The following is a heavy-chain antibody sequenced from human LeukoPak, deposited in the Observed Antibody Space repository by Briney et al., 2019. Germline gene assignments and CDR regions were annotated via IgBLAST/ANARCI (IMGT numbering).Heavy chain of an antibody. V-gene: IGHV1-69*02. J-gene: IGHJ6*02. CDR3: ARGPVTTHGMDV. Sequence: SVKVSCKASGGTFSSYTISWVRQAPGQGLEWMGRIIPILGIANYAQKFQGRVTITADKSTSTAYMELSSLRSEDTVVYYCARGPVTTHGMDVWGQGTTVTVSS. CDR2: IIPILGIA. CDR1: GGTFSSYT. D-gene: IGHD4-11*01.